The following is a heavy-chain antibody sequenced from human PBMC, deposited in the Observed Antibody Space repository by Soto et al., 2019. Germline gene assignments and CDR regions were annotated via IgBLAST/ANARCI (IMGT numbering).Heavy chain of an antibody. V-gene: IGHV3-33*01. D-gene: IGHD3-10*01. CDR3: AAGEPLNY. J-gene: IGHJ4*02. CDR1: GFTFSNYG. Sequence: QMQLVESGGGVVQPGRSLRLSCAASGFTFSNYGMLWVRQAPGKGLEWVAIIWYDGSNKYYADSVKGRFTISRDNSKNTVYLQMNRLRAEDTAMYFCAAGEPLNYRGQGTLVTVSS. CDR2: IWYDGSNK.